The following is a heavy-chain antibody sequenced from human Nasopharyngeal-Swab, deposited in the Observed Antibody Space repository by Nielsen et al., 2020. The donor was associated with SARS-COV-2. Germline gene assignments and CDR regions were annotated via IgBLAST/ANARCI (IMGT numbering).Heavy chain of an antibody. D-gene: IGHD3/OR15-3a*01. J-gene: IGHJ3*02. CDR2: IYYSGST. CDR3: ARVPKADWLLFPSFAFDI. CDR1: GGSFSSYY. V-gene: IGHV4-39*07. Sequence: SETLSLTCAVYGGSFSSYYWGWIRQPPGKGLEWIGSIYYSGSTYYNPSLKSRVTISVDTSKNQFSLKLSSVTAADTAVYYCARVPKADWLLFPSFAFDIWGQGTMVTVSS.